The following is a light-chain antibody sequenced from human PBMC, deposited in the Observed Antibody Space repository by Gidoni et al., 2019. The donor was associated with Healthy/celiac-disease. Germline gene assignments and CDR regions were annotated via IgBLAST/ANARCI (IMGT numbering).Light chain of an antibody. J-gene: IGLJ3*02. CDR3: AAWDDSLSGPV. V-gene: IGLV1-47*01. CDR1: SSTIGSNY. CDR2: RNN. Sequence: QSVLTQPPSASATPGQRVTISCAGSSSTIGSNYVYWYQQLPGTAPDLLICRNNQRPSGVPDRFSGSKSGTSASLAISGLRSEDEADYYCAAWDDSLSGPVFGGGTKLTVL.